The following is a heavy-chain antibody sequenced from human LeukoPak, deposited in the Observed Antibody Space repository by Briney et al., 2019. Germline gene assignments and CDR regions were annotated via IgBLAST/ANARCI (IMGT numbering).Heavy chain of an antibody. CDR1: GGSISSGSYY. CDR2: IYTSGST. CDR3: AREEGRGTSYGYNRFDP. Sequence: SETLSLTCTVSGGSISSGSYYWSWIRQPAGKGLEWIGRIYTSGSTNYNPSLESRVTISVDTSKNQFSLKLSSVTAADTAVYYCAREEGRGTSYGYNRFDPWGQGTLVTVSS. J-gene: IGHJ5*02. D-gene: IGHD2-2*01. V-gene: IGHV4-61*02.